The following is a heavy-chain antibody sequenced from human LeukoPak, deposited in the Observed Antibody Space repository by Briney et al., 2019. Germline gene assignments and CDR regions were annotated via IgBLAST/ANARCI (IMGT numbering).Heavy chain of an antibody. CDR2: ISPDNGNI. CDR3: ARIMGYSDYPFDY. J-gene: IGHJ4*02. V-gene: IGHV1-18*01. D-gene: IGHD4-11*01. Sequence: ASVKVSCKASGYTFTAYGISWVRQAPGQGLEWMGCISPDNGNIIYAQKVQGRVTMTTDTSPRTAYMELGGLISDDTALYYCARIMGYSDYPFDYWGEGTLVTVSS. CDR1: GYTFTAYG.